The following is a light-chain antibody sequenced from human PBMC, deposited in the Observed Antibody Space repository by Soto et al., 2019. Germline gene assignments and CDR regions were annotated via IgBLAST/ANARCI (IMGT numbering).Light chain of an antibody. CDR3: QQYGTSPFT. V-gene: IGKV1-33*01. CDR2: DAS. CDR1: QDIRNN. Sequence: DIQMTQSPSSLSTSVGDSVAITCQASQDIRNNLNWYQQKQGKAPKPLVYDASNLETGVPSRFSGSGSGTDLTLTISSLQPEDVAVYYCQQYGTSPFTFGPGTKVDSK. J-gene: IGKJ3*01.